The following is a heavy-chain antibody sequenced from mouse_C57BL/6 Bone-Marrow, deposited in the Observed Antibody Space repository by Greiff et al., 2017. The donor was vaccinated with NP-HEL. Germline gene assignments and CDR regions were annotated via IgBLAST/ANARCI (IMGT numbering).Heavy chain of an antibody. CDR2: IYPGDGDT. CDR3: ALDSSGYRFAY. D-gene: IGHD3-2*02. Sequence: QVQLQQSGPELVKPGASVKISCTASGYAFSSSWMNWVKQRPGKGLEWIGRIYPGDGDTNYNGKFKGKATLTADKSSSTAYMQLSSLTSEDSAVYFCALDSSGYRFAYWGQGTLVTVSA. V-gene: IGHV1-82*01. CDR1: GYAFSSSW. J-gene: IGHJ3*01.